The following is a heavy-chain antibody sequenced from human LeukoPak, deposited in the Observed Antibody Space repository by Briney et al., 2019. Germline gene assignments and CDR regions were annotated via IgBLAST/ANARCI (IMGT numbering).Heavy chain of an antibody. CDR3: ARGGGYCSGGSCYASDY. Sequence: ASVKLSCKASEYTFTSYDINWVRQATGQGLEWMGWMNPNSGNTGYAQKFQGRVTMTRNTSISTAYMELSSLRSEDTAVYYCARGGGYCSGGSCYASDYWGKGTLVTVSS. J-gene: IGHJ4*02. CDR2: MNPNSGNT. V-gene: IGHV1-8*01. D-gene: IGHD2-15*01. CDR1: EYTFTSYD.